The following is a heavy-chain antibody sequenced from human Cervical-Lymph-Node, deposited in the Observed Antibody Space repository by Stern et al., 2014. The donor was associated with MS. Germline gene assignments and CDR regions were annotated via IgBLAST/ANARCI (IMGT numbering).Heavy chain of an antibody. CDR3: ARTGDDFGDYSLSY. J-gene: IGHJ4*02. CDR2: IYSSGST. Sequence: QLEESGPGLVKPSETLSLTCTVSGGSINTNNYYWGWIRQPPGKGLEWIGNIYSSGSTFYSPSLKSRVTMSVDTPQNQFSLKRTSVTAADTAVYYCARTGDDFGDYSLSYWGQGTLVTVSS. D-gene: IGHD4-17*01. V-gene: IGHV4-39*01. CDR1: GGSINTNNYY.